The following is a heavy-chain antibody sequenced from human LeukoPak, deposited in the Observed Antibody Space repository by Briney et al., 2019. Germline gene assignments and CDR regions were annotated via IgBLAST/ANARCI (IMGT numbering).Heavy chain of an antibody. CDR1: GVSFSGYY. J-gene: IGHJ4*02. CDR3: ARLIVGATSGLDY. CDR2: INHSGST. Sequence: PSETLSLTCAVYGVSFSGYYWSWIRQPPGKGLEWIGEINHSGSTNYNPSLKSRVTISVDTSKNQFSLKLSSVTAADTAVYYCARLIVGATSGLDYWGQGTLVTVSS. D-gene: IGHD1-26*01. V-gene: IGHV4-34*01.